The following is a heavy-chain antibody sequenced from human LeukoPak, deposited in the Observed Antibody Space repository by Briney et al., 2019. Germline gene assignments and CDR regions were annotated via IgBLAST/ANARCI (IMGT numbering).Heavy chain of an antibody. J-gene: IGHJ4*02. CDR1: GFTFSNYV. D-gene: IGHD1-14*01. CDR3: AKDHLNRGWSYFDS. Sequence: GTSLRLSCAASGFTFSNYVMHWVRQPQAKGREGVAIISSDGSPKSYADSVKGLFTISRDNSKNTVYLQMNSLRAEDTAVYYCAKDHLNRGWSYFDSWGQGTLVTVSS. CDR2: ISSDGSPK. V-gene: IGHV3-33*06.